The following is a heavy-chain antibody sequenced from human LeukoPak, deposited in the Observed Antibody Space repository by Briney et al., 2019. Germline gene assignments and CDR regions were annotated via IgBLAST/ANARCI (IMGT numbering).Heavy chain of an antibody. Sequence: TSETLSLTCTVSGGSTSICTYYWSWIRQHPGKWLGWVGFIYYSGTTHYNPSLKSRVTISGDTSKNQFSLKLSSVTAADTAVYYGARTHYYGWVSYYTGKGYFDHWGQGTLVTVSS. J-gene: IGHJ4*02. V-gene: IGHV4-31*03. CDR3: ARTHYYGWVSYYTGKGYFDH. CDR2: IYYSGTT. D-gene: IGHD3-10*01. CDR1: GGSTSICTYY.